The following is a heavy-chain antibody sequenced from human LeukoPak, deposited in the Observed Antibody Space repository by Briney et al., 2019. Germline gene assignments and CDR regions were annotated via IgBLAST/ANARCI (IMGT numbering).Heavy chain of an antibody. CDR3: ARGRTGAAALDF. D-gene: IGHD2-2*01. CDR1: GGSFSGHY. CDR2: STHSGSI. Sequence: SETLSLTCAVYGGSFSGHYWTYIRQPPGKGLEWIGESTHSGSINYNPSLKSRATISVDTSKSQFSLRLTSVTAADTAVYYCARGRTGAAALDFWGPGMLVTVSS. V-gene: IGHV4-34*01. J-gene: IGHJ4*02.